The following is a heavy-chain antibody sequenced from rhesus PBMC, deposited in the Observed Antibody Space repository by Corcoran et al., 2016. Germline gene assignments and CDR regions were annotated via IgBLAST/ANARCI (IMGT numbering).Heavy chain of an antibody. CDR1: GASISSNY. Sequence: QVQLQESGPGLVKPSETLPLTCAVSGASISSNYWSWIRQAPGKGLEWIGRIYGRAGKTDYNPSLKSRLTLSRDTSKNQFSRKVTSVNDADTAVYYCVRSSNQNDEFAYWGQGILVTVSS. J-gene: IGHJ4*01. CDR3: VRSSNQNDEFAY. D-gene: IGHD1-14*01. V-gene: IGHV4S2*01. CDR2: IYGRAGKT.